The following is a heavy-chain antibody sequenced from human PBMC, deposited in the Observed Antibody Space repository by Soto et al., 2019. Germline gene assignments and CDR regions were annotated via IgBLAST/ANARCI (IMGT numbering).Heavy chain of an antibody. Sequence: ASVNVSCQASGYTFTSNTIHWLRQAPGQRPEWVGWISAGSGITKYSQKSQGRVSITRDTSASTAYMELSGLASEDTAVYYCARDVSSALDYWGQGTLVTVSS. CDR3: ARDVSSALDY. CDR2: ISAGSGIT. CDR1: GYTFTSNT. V-gene: IGHV1-3*01. J-gene: IGHJ4*01. D-gene: IGHD6-6*01.